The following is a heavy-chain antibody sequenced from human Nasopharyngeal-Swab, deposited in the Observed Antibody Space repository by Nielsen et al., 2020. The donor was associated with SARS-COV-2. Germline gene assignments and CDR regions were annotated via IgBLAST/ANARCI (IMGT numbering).Heavy chain of an antibody. CDR2: IYSGGNT. CDR1: GFTVSNKY. Sequence: GGSLRLSCAASGFTVSNKYMSWVRQAPGQGLEWVSVIYSGGNTYYADSVKGRFTLSRDNSKNTLYLQMNSLRAEDTAEYYCARLGLPNAFDIWGQGTMVTVSS. D-gene: IGHD5-12*01. J-gene: IGHJ3*02. CDR3: ARLGLPNAFDI. V-gene: IGHV3-53*01.